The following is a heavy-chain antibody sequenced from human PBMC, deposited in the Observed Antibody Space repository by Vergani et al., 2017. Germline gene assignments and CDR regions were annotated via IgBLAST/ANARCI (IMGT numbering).Heavy chain of an antibody. J-gene: IGHJ6*03. Sequence: EVQLLESGGGLVQPGGSLRLSCAASGFTFSSYGMSWVRQAPGKGLEWVSAISGSGGSTYYADSVKGRFTISRDNSKNTLYLQMNSLRAEDTAVYYCANTSRIGYYMAFWGKRTTVTVSS. CDR2: ISGSGGST. V-gene: IGHV3-23*01. CDR3: ANTSRIGYYMAF. CDR1: GFTFSSYG. D-gene: IGHD2-15*01.